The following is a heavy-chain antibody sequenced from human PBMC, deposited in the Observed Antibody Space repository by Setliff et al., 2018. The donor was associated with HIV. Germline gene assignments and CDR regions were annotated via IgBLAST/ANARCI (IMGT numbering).Heavy chain of an antibody. V-gene: IGHV4-34*01. Sequence: SETLSLTCAVYGESFSGYYWSWIRQPAGKGLEWLGEINHSGRAKYNPSLKSRASISADTSKNQFSLRLTYATAADTAVYYCARGAPYCNHGICHLFDYWGHGNLVTVSS. D-gene: IGHD2-8*01. CDR1: GESFSGYY. CDR3: ARGAPYCNHGICHLFDY. J-gene: IGHJ4*01. CDR2: INHSGRA.